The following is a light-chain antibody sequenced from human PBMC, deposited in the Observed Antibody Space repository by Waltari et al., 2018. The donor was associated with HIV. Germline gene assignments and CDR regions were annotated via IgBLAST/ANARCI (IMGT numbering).Light chain of an antibody. J-gene: IGLJ3*02. CDR1: TSNVETQW. CDR2: RNY. V-gene: IGLV1-47*01. Sequence: QSVLTQPPSASGAPGQTVTISCSGSTSNVETQWVYWYQQLPGTAPKLLIYRNYQRPSGVPDRFSSSKSGASASLIISGPRSEDEADYFCGVWDSTLKQWLFGGRTKLTVL. CDR3: GVWDSTLKQWL.